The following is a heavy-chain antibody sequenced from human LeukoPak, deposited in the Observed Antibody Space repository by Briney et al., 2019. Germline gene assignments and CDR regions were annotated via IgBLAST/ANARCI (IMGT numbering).Heavy chain of an antibody. CDR3: ARPPQNEWELGDY. D-gene: IGHD1-26*01. V-gene: IGHV3-30*04. CDR1: GFTSSSYA. J-gene: IGHJ4*02. CDR2: ISYDGSNK. Sequence: GGSLRLSCAASGFTSSSYAMHWVRQAPGKGLEWVAVISYDGSNKYYADSVKGRFTISRDNSKNTLYLQMNSLRAEDTAVYYCARPPQNEWELGDYWGQGTLVTVSS.